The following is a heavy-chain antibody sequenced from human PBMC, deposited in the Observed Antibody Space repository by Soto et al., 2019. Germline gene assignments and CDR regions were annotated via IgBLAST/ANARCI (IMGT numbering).Heavy chain of an antibody. Sequence: EVQLVESGGGLVKPGGSLRLSCAASGFTFSSYSMNWVRQAPGKGLEWVSSISSSSSYIYYADSVKGRFTISGDNAKNSLYLQMNSLRAEDTAVYYCAREEFSTYRGLFDYWGQGTLVTVSS. J-gene: IGHJ4*02. CDR1: GFTFSSYS. V-gene: IGHV3-21*01. D-gene: IGHD4-4*01. CDR2: ISSSSSYI. CDR3: AREEFSTYRGLFDY.